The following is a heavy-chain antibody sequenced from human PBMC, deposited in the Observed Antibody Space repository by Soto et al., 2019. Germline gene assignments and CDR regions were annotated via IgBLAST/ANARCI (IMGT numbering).Heavy chain of an antibody. CDR3: AGDKGWFEP. J-gene: IGHJ5*02. Sequence: QVHLVESGGGVVQPGRSLRLSCAASGLNFRHYGVHWVRQAPGKGLEWVALIWYDGSDKYYADSVKGRFTISRDNSKSTVYLHMSSLRVDDTAVYYCAGDKGWFEPWGQGTLVTVSS. V-gene: IGHV3-33*01. CDR2: IWYDGSDK. CDR1: GLNFRHYG.